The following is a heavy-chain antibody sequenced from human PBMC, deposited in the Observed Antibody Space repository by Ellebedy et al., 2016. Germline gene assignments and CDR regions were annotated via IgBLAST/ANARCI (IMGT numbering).Heavy chain of an antibody. CDR1: GGSISSYY. CDR2: IYTSGST. CDR3: ARDFDDYGEYYYYGMDV. Sequence: SETLSLTXTVSGGSISSYYWSWIRQPAGKGLEWIGRIYTSGSTNYNPSLKSRVTMSVDTSKNQFSLKLSSVTAADTAVYYCARDFDDYGEYYYYGMDVWGQGTTVTVSS. D-gene: IGHD4-17*01. J-gene: IGHJ6*02. V-gene: IGHV4-4*07.